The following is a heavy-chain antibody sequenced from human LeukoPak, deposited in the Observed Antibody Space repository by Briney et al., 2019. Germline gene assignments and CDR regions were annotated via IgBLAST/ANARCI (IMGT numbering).Heavy chain of an antibody. Sequence: SQTLSLTCAVSGGSISSGGYSWSWIRQPPGKGLGWIGYIYHSGSTYYNPSLKSRVTISVDRSKNQFSLRLSSVTAADTAVYYCARAAERQVAFDIWGQGTMVTVSS. CDR2: IYHSGST. J-gene: IGHJ3*02. V-gene: IGHV4-30-2*01. CDR3: ARAAERQVAFDI. D-gene: IGHD1-1*01. CDR1: GGSISSGGYS.